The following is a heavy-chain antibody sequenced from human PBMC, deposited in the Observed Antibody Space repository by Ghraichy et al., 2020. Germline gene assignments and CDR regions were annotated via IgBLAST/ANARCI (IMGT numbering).Heavy chain of an antibody. V-gene: IGHV1-69*13. D-gene: IGHD2-2*01. Sequence: SVKVSCKASGGTFSSYAISWVRQAPGQGLEWMGGIIPIFGTANYVQKFQGRVTITADESTSTAYMELSSLRSEDTAVYYCATKCSSTSCYLRGSDHYYYYYGMDVWGQGTTVTVSS. CDR1: GGTFSSYA. CDR2: IIPIFGTA. CDR3: ATKCSSTSCYLRGSDHYYYYYGMDV. J-gene: IGHJ6*02.